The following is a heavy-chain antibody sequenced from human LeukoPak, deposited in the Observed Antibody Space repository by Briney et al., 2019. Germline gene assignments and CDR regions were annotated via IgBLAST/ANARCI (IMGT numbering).Heavy chain of an antibody. J-gene: IGHJ4*02. Sequence: SETLSLTCTVSGGSISSYYRSWIRQPPGKGLEWIGYIYYSGSTNYNPSLKSRVTISVDTSKNQFSLKLSSVTAADTAVYYCARGFPTLFDYWGQGTLVTVSS. CDR3: ARGFPTLFDY. CDR2: IYYSGST. CDR1: GGSISSYY. V-gene: IGHV4-59*01.